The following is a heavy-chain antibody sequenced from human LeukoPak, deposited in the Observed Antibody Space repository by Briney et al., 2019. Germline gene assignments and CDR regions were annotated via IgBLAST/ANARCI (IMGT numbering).Heavy chain of an antibody. CDR2: INPSGGST. CDR3: ARADYDFVWGSYRLPDP. D-gene: IGHD3-16*02. CDR1: GYTFTSYY. J-gene: IGHJ5*02. Sequence: ASVKVSCKASGYTFTSYYMHGVRQAPGQGLEWMGIINPSGGSTSYAQTFQGRVTMTRNTSISTAYMELSSLRSEDTAMYYCARADYDFVWGSYRLPDPWGQGTLVTVSS. V-gene: IGHV1-46*01.